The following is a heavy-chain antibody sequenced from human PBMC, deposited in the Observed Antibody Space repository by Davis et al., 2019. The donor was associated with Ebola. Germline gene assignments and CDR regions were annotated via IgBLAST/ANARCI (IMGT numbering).Heavy chain of an antibody. V-gene: IGHV3-21*06. Sequence: GESLKISCAASGFTFSSYSMNWVRQAPGKGLEWVSSISSSSSYIYYADSVKGRFTISRDNSKNTLHLQMNSLRPDDTAVYYCAKVRSLRYFDCWGQGTLVTVSS. CDR3: AKVRSLRYFDC. CDR2: ISSSSSYI. CDR1: GFTFSSYS. J-gene: IGHJ4*02.